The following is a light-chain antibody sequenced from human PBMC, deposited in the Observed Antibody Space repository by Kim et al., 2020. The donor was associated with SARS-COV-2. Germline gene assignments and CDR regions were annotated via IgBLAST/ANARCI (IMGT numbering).Light chain of an antibody. V-gene: IGKV3D-15*01. J-gene: IGKJ1*01. CDR3: QHYYNWPRT. CDR2: GAS. CDR1: QYISSS. Sequence: VSPEERVTLSCRASQYISSSLAWYQQKPGQPPRLLIHGASTRATGIPARFSGSGSGTDFTLTISSLQFEDSAVYYCQHYYNWPRTFGQGTKVDIK.